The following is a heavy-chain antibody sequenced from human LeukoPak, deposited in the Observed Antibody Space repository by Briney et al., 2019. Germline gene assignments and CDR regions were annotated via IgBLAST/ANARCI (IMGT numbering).Heavy chain of an antibody. J-gene: IGHJ3*02. CDR2: IYTVGNT. CDR1: GFTFSSFE. Sequence: PGGSLRLSCAASGFTFSSFEMNWVRQAPGKGLEWVSVIYTVGNTDYADSVKGRFTISRDNSKNTLYLQMNSLRAEDTAVYYCARDGSGSDAFDIWGQGTMVTVSS. V-gene: IGHV3-66*01. D-gene: IGHD6-19*01. CDR3: ARDGSGSDAFDI.